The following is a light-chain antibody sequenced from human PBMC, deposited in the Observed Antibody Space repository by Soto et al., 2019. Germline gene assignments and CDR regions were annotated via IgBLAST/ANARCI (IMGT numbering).Light chain of an antibody. J-gene: IGKJ1*01. CDR2: DAS. V-gene: IGKV1-5*01. CDR3: QQYVSSPWA. Sequence: DIQMTQSPSTLSASVGDRVTITCRASQTISSWLAWYQQKPGKAPKLLIYDASSLESGGPSRFSGSGSGTEFTLTISRLEPEDVAVYYCQQYVSSPWAFGQGTKVGIK. CDR1: QTISSW.